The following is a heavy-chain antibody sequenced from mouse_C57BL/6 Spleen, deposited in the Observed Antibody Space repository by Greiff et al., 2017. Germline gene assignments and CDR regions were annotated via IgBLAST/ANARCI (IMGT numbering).Heavy chain of an antibody. V-gene: IGHV1-55*01. J-gene: IGHJ2*01. Sequence: VQLQQPGAELVKPGASVKMSCKASGYTFTSYWITWVKQRPGQGLEWIGDIYPGSGSTNYNEKFKSKATLTVDTSSSTAYMQLSSLTSEDSAVYYCAREGVYYYGSSPSDFDYWGQGTTLTVSS. CDR2: IYPGSGST. D-gene: IGHD1-1*01. CDR1: GYTFTSYW. CDR3: AREGVYYYGSSPSDFDY.